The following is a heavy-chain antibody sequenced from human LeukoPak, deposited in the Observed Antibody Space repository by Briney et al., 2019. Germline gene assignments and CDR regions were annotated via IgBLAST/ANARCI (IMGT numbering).Heavy chain of an antibody. CDR2: ISSSSSYI. D-gene: IGHD6-6*01. CDR3: ARSCIAARPYYYYMDV. CDR1: GFTFSSYS. V-gene: IGHV3-21*01. Sequence: PGGSLRLSCAASGFTFSSYSMNWVRQAPGKGLEWVSSISSSSSYICYADSVKGRFTISRDNAKNLLYLQMNSLRAEDTAVYYCARSCIAARPYYYYMDVWGKGTTVTVSS. J-gene: IGHJ6*03.